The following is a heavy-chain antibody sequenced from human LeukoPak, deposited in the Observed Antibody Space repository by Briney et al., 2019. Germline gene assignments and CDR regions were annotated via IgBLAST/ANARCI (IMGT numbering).Heavy chain of an antibody. CDR3: ATLVYGDGFDS. J-gene: IGHJ4*02. CDR1: GFTFSSYW. Sequence: GGSLRLSCAVSGFTFSSYWMSWVRQAPGKGLEWVANIKEDGTEKYYQDSVKGRFTISRDNAKNSLYLQLNSLRAEDTAVYYCATLVYGDGFDSWGQGTLVTVSS. D-gene: IGHD4-17*01. V-gene: IGHV3-7*01. CDR2: IKEDGTEK.